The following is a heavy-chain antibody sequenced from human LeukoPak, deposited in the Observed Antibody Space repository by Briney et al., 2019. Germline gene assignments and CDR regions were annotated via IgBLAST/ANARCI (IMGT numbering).Heavy chain of an antibody. Sequence: PSETLSLTCTVSGGSISSSGYYWGWIRQPPGKGLEWIGSIYFSGSTYFNPSLKSRVTISVDTSKNQFSLKLSSVTAADTAVYYCARHHSDSSGWYDAFDLWGQGTMVTVSS. D-gene: IGHD6-19*01. V-gene: IGHV4-39*01. J-gene: IGHJ3*01. CDR1: GGSISSSGYY. CDR2: IYFSGST. CDR3: ARHHSDSSGWYDAFDL.